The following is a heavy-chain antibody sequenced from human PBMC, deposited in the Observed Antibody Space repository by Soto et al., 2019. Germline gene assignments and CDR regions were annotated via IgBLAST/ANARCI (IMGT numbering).Heavy chain of an antibody. CDR2: INPNSGGT. V-gene: IGHV1-2*04. J-gene: IGHJ6*02. D-gene: IGHD6-13*01. CDR1: GYTFTGYY. Sequence: QVQLVQSGAEVKKPGASVKVSCKASGYTFTGYYMHWVRQAPGQGLEWMGWINPNSGGTNYAQKFQGWVTMTRDTSISTAYMELGRLRSDDTAVYYCARDLVRTASSSSWYGYGMDVWGQGTTVTVSS. CDR3: ARDLVRTASSSSWYGYGMDV.